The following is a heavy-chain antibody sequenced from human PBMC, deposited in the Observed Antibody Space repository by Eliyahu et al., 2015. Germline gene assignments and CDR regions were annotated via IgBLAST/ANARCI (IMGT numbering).Heavy chain of an antibody. CDR2: ISGSGGST. J-gene: IGHJ4*02. V-gene: IGHV3-23*01. D-gene: IGHD4-17*01. CDR1: GFTFSSYA. Sequence: EVQLLESGGGLVQPGGSLXLSCAXSGFTFSSYAMXWVRQAPGKGLEWVSAISGSGGSTYYADSVKGRFTISRDNSKNTLYLQMNSLRAEDTAVYYCAKDFDITLTTIFDYWGQGTLVTVSS. CDR3: AKDFDITLTTIFDY.